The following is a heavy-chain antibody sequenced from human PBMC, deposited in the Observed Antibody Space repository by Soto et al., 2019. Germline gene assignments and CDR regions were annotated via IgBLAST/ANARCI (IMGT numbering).Heavy chain of an antibody. J-gene: IGHJ6*04. D-gene: IGHD3-9*01. CDR2: ISGSGGST. CDR3: AKDPGARGAVLRYFDGAEDV. Sequence: GGSLRLSCAASGFTFSSYAMSWVRQAPGKGLEWVSAISGSGGSTYYADSVKGRFTISRDNSKNTLYLQMNSLRAEDTAVYYCAKDPGARGAVLRYFDGAEDVWGKGTTVTVSS. V-gene: IGHV3-23*01. CDR1: GFTFSSYA.